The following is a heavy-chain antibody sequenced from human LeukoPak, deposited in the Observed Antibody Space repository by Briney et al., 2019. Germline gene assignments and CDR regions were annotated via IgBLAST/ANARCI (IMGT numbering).Heavy chain of an antibody. CDR3: AKNTYYDTGTYYFDY. CDR2: ISYDGSNK. D-gene: IGHD3-10*01. Sequence: QSGRSLRLSCAASGFTFSSYGMHWVRQAPGKGLEWVAVISYDGSNKYYADSVKGRFTISRDNSKNTLYLQMNSLRAEDTAVYYCAKNTYYDTGTYYFDYWGQGTLVTVSS. CDR1: GFTFSSYG. J-gene: IGHJ4*02. V-gene: IGHV3-30*18.